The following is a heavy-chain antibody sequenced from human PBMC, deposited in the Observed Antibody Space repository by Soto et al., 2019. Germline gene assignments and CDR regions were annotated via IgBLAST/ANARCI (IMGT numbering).Heavy chain of an antibody. CDR2: LYNSGNT. V-gene: IGHV4-4*07. D-gene: IGHD6-25*01. CDR3: ARDGSDSYGLDV. CDR1: GGSVSSYY. Sequence: QVQLQESGPGLVKPSETLSLTCTVSGGSVSSYYWSWVRQPAGKGLEWIGRLYNSGNTNYNPSLKIRVIMSAETSKNQFSLKLSSVTAADTAVYYCARDGSDSYGLDVWGQGTTVTVSS. J-gene: IGHJ6*02.